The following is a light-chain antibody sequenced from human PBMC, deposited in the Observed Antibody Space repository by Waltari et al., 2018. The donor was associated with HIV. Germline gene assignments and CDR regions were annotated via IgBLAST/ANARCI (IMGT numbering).Light chain of an antibody. V-gene: IGLV2-14*02. J-gene: IGLJ2*01. CDR3: SSYTDSDSLL. CDR1: PSEFGIYAL. Sequence: SALTQPASLPGSPGQPPPIPCPGDPSEFGIYALFSWYQKSPAKAPRLIMYGVNTRPSGISNRFSGSKSGNTASLTISALQGDDEADYYCSSYTDSDSLLFGGGTKLTVL. CDR2: GVN.